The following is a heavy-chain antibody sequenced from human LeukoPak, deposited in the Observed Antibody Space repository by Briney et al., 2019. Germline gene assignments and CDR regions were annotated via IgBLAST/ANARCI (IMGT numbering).Heavy chain of an antibody. D-gene: IGHD6-13*01. J-gene: IGHJ5*02. CDR1: GGSISSDY. CDR2: IYSSGST. CDR3: ARGPYSSSWLFDP. Sequence: KPSETLSLTCTVSGGSISSDYWSWIRQPPGKGLEWIAYIYSSGSTNYNPSLKSRVTISVDTSKNQFSLKLSSVTPADTAVYYCARGPYSSSWLFDPWGQGTLVTVSS. V-gene: IGHV4-59*01.